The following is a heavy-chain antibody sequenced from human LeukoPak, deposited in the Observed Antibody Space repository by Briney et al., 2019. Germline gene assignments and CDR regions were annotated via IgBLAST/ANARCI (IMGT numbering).Heavy chain of an antibody. J-gene: IGHJ4*02. CDR1: GFTFSSYA. Sequence: GGSLRLSCAASGFTFSSYAMNWVRQAPGKGLEWVSSMTTSDNNIYYVDSVRGRFTMSRDNSKNTLYLQMNSLRADDTAVYYCAKDWGSYRYFDSWGQGSLVTVSS. CDR2: MTTSDNNI. CDR3: AKDWGSYRYFDS. D-gene: IGHD3-16*02. V-gene: IGHV3-23*01.